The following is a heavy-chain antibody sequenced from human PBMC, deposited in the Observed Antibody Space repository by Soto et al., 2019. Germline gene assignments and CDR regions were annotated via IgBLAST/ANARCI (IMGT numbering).Heavy chain of an antibody. CDR2: ISAYNGNT. CDR1: GYTFTSYG. CDR3: SRSVLGRHEYSRGWYWYFDL. V-gene: IGHV1-18*01. Sequence: QVQLVQSGAEVKKPGASVKVSCKASGYTFTSYGISWVRQAPGQGLEWMGWISAYNGNTNYAQKLQGRVTMTTDTATSTAYMELRSRRSDDTAVYYCSRSVLGRHEYSRGWYWYFDLWGRGTLFTVSS. J-gene: IGHJ2*01. D-gene: IGHD6-19*01.